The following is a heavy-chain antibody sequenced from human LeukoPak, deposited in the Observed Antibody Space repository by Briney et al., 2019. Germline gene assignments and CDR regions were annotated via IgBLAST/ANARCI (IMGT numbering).Heavy chain of an antibody. V-gene: IGHV3-21*01. CDR1: GFTFSSYS. CDR2: ISSSSSYI. CDR3: ARGVLEYYDSSGYRLGAFDI. D-gene: IGHD3-22*01. J-gene: IGHJ3*02. Sequence: GGSLRLSCAASGFTFSSYSMNWVRQAPGKGLEWVSSISSSSSYIYYADSVKGRFTISRDNAKNSLYLQMNSLRAEDTAVYYCARGVLEYYDSSGYRLGAFDIWGQGTMVTVSS.